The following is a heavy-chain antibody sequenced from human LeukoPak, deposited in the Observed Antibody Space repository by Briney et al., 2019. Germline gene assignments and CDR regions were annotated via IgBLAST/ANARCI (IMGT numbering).Heavy chain of an antibody. CDR3: ARDQAGGWFDP. Sequence: SEALSLTCTVSGGSISSYYWSWIRQPPGKGLEWSGYIYYSGSTNYNPSLKSRVTISVDTSKNQFSLKLSSVTAADTAVYYCARDQAGGWFDPWGQGTLVTVSS. D-gene: IGHD2-8*02. CDR1: GGSISSYY. CDR2: IYYSGST. V-gene: IGHV4-59*01. J-gene: IGHJ5*02.